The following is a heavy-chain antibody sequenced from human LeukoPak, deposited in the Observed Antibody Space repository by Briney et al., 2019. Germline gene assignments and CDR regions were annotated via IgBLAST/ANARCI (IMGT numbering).Heavy chain of an antibody. CDR2: IVLGSGNT. J-gene: IGHJ5*02. D-gene: IGHD3-3*01. CDR3: AAQRGASLHDFWSTRLFDP. Sequence: SVKVSCKASGFTFHTSAMQWVRQARGQRLEWIGWIVLGSGNTVYSHKFHDRVIITRDMSTSTVYMELASLGYEDTAVYYCAAQRGASLHDFWSTRLFDPWGQGTLVTVSS. CDR1: GFTFHTSA. V-gene: IGHV1-58*02.